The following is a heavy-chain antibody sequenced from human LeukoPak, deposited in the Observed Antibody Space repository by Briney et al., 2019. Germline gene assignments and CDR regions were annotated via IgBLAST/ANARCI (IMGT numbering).Heavy chain of an antibody. CDR2: INAYNGNT. CDR1: GYTFTSYG. Sequence: ASVTVSYKASGYTFTSYGISWVRQAPGQGLEWMGWINAYNGNTNYAQKLQGRVTMTTDTSTSTAYMELRSLRSDDTAVYYCARDRSGSYRGPGDAFDIWRQGTMVTVSS. J-gene: IGHJ3*02. D-gene: IGHD1-26*01. CDR3: ARDRSGSYRGPGDAFDI. V-gene: IGHV1-18*01.